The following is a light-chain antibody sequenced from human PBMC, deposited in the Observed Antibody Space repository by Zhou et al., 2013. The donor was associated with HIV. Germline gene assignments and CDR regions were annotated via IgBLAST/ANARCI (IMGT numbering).Light chain of an antibody. CDR3: QQANSSPLT. J-gene: IGKJ4*01. CDR1: QDIRND. V-gene: IGKV1-6*02. CDR2: TAS. Sequence: AIQMTQSPPSLSASVGDRVTITCRASQDIRNDLGWYQQKPGKAPKLLIYTASTLQSGVPSRFSGSGSGTHFTLTINSLEPEDFATYYCQQANSSPLTFGGGTKVDI.